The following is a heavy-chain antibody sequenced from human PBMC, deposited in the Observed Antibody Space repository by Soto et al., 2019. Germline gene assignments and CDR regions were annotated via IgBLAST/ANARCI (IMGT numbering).Heavy chain of an antibody. CDR2: IKQDGSEK. Sequence: GGSLSLSCAASGFTFSSYWMSWVRQAPGKGLEWVANIKQDGSEKYYVDSVKGRFTISRDNAKNSLYLQMNSLRAEDTAVYYCARGSPYYYYYGMDVWGQGTTVTVSS. CDR3: ARGSPYYYYYGMDV. J-gene: IGHJ6*02. V-gene: IGHV3-7*01. CDR1: GFTFSSYW.